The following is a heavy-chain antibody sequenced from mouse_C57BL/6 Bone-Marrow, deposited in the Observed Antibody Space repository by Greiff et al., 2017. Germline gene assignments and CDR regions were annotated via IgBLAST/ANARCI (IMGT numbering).Heavy chain of an antibody. CDR2: IDPETGGT. CDR1: GYTFTDYE. Sequence: QVQLQQSGAELVRPGASVTLSCKASGYTFTDYEMHWVKQTPVHGLEWIGAIDPETGGTAYNQKFKGKAILTADKSSSTAYMELRSLTSEDSAVYYCTRCLYDCYSLYYWGQGTTLTVSS. D-gene: IGHD2-3*01. CDR3: TRCLYDCYSLYY. J-gene: IGHJ2*01. V-gene: IGHV1-15*01.